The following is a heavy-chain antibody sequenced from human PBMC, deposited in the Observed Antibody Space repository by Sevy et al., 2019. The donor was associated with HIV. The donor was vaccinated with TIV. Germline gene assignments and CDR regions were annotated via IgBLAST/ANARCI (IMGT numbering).Heavy chain of an antibody. D-gene: IGHD3-3*01. V-gene: IGHV3-23*01. CDR2: ISGSGGST. J-gene: IGHJ4*02. Sequence: GESLKISCAASGFTFSSYAMSWVRQAPGKGLEWVSAISGSGGSTYYADSVKGRFTISRDNSKNTLYLQMNSLRAEDTAVYYCARDFWSGYYIDYWGQGTLVTVSS. CDR1: GFTFSSYA. CDR3: ARDFWSGYYIDY.